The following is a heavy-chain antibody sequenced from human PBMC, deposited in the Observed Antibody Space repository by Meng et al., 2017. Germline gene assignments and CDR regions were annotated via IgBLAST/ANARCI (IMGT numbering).Heavy chain of an antibody. V-gene: IGHV4-4*03. J-gene: IGHJ5*02. Sequence: QLEPLKEVPGPVMPPRHPSLICAAFCGSTRSSNGGGWVRQPPGKGLEWIGDTYHSGSTNYNSSLTRRVTISVAKSKNKFSVKLSSVTVADTAVYYCERVGVGYYDSSGSYSSWGQGTLVTVSS. CDR1: CGSTRSSNG. D-gene: IGHD3-22*01. CDR3: ERVGVGYYDSSGSYSS. CDR2: TYHSGST.